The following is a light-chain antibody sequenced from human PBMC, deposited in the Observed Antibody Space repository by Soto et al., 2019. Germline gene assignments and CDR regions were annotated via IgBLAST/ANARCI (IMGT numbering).Light chain of an antibody. CDR2: AAS. Sequence: AIRMTQSPSSLSASTGHRVTITCRASQGFRSYLAWYQQKPGKAPKLLIYAASTMESGVPSRFSATVSGTEFSLTITSLQPEDFAIYYCQQLFDSPITFGQGTRLEI. J-gene: IGKJ5*01. CDR3: QQLFDSPIT. V-gene: IGKV1-8*01. CDR1: QGFRSY.